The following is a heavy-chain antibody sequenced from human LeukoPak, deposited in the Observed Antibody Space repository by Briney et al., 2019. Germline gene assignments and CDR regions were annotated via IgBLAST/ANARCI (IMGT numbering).Heavy chain of an antibody. Sequence: PSETLSLTCTVSGGSISSYHWSWIRQPPGKGLEWIGYIYYSGSTNYNPSLKSRVTISVDTSKNQFSLKLSSVTAADTAVYYCARGERGYPFDYWGQGTLVTASS. J-gene: IGHJ4*02. D-gene: IGHD5-18*01. V-gene: IGHV4-59*01. CDR3: ARGERGYPFDY. CDR2: IYYSGST. CDR1: GGSISSYH.